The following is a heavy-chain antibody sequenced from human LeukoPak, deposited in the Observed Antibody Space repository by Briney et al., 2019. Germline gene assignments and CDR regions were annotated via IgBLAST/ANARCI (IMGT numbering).Heavy chain of an antibody. CDR1: GGSISSYY. Sequence: PSETLSLTCTVSGGSISSYYWSWIRQPAGKGLEWIGRIYTSGSTNYNPSLKSRVTMSVDTSKNQFSLKLSSVTAADTAVYYCARMYSGYDWDAYYFDYWGQGTLLTVSS. CDR2: IYTSGST. CDR3: ARMYSGYDWDAYYFDY. D-gene: IGHD5-12*01. V-gene: IGHV4-4*07. J-gene: IGHJ4*02.